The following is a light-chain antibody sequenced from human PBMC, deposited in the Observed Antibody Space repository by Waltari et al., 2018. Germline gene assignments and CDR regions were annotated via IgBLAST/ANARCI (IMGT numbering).Light chain of an antibody. V-gene: IGKV3-20*01. CDR3: QQYDGTSVT. CDR2: GAS. Sequence: EIVLTQSPGTLSLSPGERATLSCRASQTISGSWLTWYQQKPGQAPRLVIYGASIRATAIPDSFSGSGCWTDYTLTISRLEPEDVAVYYCQQYDGTSVTFGGGTKVEIK. J-gene: IGKJ4*01. CDR1: QTISGSW.